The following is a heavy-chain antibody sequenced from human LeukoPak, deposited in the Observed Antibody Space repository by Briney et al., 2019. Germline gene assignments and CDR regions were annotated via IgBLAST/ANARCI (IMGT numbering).Heavy chain of an antibody. CDR3: AKDVGKWESLHFFDY. Sequence: GGSLRLSCLTSGFTFSTNAMSWVRQAPGKGLEWISGISGSGASTYYADSVTGRFTISRDNSKNTLYLQMNSLRGDDTAVYYCAKDVGKWESLHFFDYWGQGTLVTVSS. CDR2: ISGSGAST. V-gene: IGHV3-23*01. CDR1: GFTFSTNA. J-gene: IGHJ4*02. D-gene: IGHD1-26*01.